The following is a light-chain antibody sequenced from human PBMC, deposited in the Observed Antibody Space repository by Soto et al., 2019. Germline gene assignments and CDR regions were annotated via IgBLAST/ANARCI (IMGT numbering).Light chain of an antibody. J-gene: IGKJ1*01. V-gene: IGKV3D-20*02. Sequence: EVVLTQSPGTLSLSRGERATLSCRASERIYSAYLGWYQQKPGQAPRLLINGASSRATGIPARFSGSGSGTDFTLTISSLEPEDFAVYYCQQRSNWPWTFGQGTKVDIK. CDR1: ERIYSAY. CDR3: QQRSNWPWT. CDR2: GAS.